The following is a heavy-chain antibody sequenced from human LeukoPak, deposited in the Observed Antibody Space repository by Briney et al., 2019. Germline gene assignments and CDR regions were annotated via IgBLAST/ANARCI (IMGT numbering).Heavy chain of an antibody. J-gene: IGHJ5*02. V-gene: IGHV1-2*02. CDR3: ARESNYYDT. CDR2: INPNSGGT. CDR1: GYTFTGYY. D-gene: IGHD3-22*01. Sequence: ASVKVSCKASGYTFTGYYMHWVRQAPGQGLEWMGWINPNSGGTNYAQNFQGRVTMTRDTSISTVYMELSRLTSGDTAVYYCARESNYYDTWGQGTLVTVSS.